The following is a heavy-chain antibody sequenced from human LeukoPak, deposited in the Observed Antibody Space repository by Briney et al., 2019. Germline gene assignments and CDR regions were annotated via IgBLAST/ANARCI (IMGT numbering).Heavy chain of an antibody. Sequence: GGSLRLSCAASGFTFSAYAIHWVRQAPGKGLEWVGVISYDGTNEYYADSVKGRFTLSRDNSKNTLYLQMNSLRAEDTAVYYCAKDLEPQLVGAADYWGQGTLVTVSS. CDR1: GFTFSAYA. V-gene: IGHV3-30-3*01. CDR3: AKDLEPQLVGAADY. D-gene: IGHD1-26*01. CDR2: ISYDGTNE. J-gene: IGHJ4*02.